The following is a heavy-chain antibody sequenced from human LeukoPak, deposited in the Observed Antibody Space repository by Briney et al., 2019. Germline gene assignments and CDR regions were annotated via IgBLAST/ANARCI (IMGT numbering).Heavy chain of an antibody. Sequence: QAGGSLRLSCAASGFTFSSYWMHWVRQAPGKGLVWVSRVKSDGSSTNYADSVKGRFTVSRDNAKNTLILQMNSLRAEDTAVYYCARGGSPPEALGDTFDVWGHGTLVTVSS. V-gene: IGHV3-74*01. J-gene: IGHJ3*01. CDR1: GFTFSSYW. D-gene: IGHD1-26*01. CDR2: VKSDGSST. CDR3: ARGGSPPEALGDTFDV.